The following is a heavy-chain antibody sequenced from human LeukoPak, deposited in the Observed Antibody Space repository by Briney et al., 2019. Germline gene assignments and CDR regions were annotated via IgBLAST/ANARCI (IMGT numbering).Heavy chain of an antibody. V-gene: IGHV3-23*01. D-gene: IGHD6-13*01. Sequence: GGSLRLPCAASGFTFSSYAMTWVRQAPGKGLEWVSTIRGSDDSTYYADSVKGRFTISRDNSKNTLYLQMNSLRAEDTAIYYCVKDTGPAAGITADYWGQGTLVTVSS. J-gene: IGHJ4*02. CDR2: IRGSDDST. CDR1: GFTFSSYA. CDR3: VKDTGPAAGITADY.